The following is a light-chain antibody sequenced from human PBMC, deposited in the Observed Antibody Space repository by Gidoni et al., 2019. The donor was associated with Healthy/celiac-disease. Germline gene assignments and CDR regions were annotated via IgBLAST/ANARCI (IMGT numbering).Light chain of an antibody. CDR3: QVWDSSTVLV. J-gene: IGLJ1*01. CDR1: NIGSKN. CDR2: RDS. V-gene: IGLV3-9*01. Sequence: SYDLTQPPPVSVAPRQTARITCGGNNIGSKNVHWYQQKPGQAPVLVIYRDSNRPSGIPERFSGSNSGNTATLTISRAQAGDEADYYCQVWDSSTVLVFGTGTKVTVL.